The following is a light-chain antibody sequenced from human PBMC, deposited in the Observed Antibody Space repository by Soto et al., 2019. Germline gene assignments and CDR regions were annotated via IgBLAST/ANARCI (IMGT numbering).Light chain of an antibody. Sequence: DIVMTQSPDSLAVSLGERATINCKSSQSIFYSSNNKNYLVWYQQKPGQPPKLLIYWASTRESGVPDRFSGSGCGTDFTLTISSLQAEDVAVYACQQYYCTPQTFGRRTNVEIK. CDR1: QSIFYSSNNKNY. CDR3: QQYYCTPQT. CDR2: WAS. J-gene: IGKJ1*01. V-gene: IGKV4-1*01.